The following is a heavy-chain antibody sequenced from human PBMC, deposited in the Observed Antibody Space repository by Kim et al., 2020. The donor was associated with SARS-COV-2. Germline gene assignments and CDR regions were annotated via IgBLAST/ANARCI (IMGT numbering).Heavy chain of an antibody. D-gene: IGHD2-15*01. Sequence: SRKSRVTMSVDTSKNQFSLKLSSVTAADTAVYYCARGRCSGGSCYFLFDYWGQGTLVTVSS. J-gene: IGHJ4*02. CDR3: ARGRCSGGSCYFLFDY. V-gene: IGHV4-4*07.